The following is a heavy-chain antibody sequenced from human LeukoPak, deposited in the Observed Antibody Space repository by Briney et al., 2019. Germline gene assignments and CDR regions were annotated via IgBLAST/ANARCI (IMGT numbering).Heavy chain of an antibody. CDR2: MNPNSGNT. V-gene: IGHV1-8*01. J-gene: IGHJ6*02. CDR1: GYTFTSYD. Sequence: ASVKVSCKASGYTFTSYDINWVRQATGQGLEWMGWMNPNSGNTGYAQKFQGRVTMTRNTSISTAYMELSSLRSEDTAVYYCARSMQYYDFWSGYFVSASLTYYYYYGMDVWGQGTTVTVSS. CDR3: ARSMQYYDFWSGYFVSASLTYYYYYGMDV. D-gene: IGHD3-3*01.